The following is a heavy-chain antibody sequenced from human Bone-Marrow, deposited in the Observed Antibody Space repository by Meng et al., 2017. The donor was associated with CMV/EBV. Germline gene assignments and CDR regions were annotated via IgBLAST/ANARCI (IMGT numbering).Heavy chain of an antibody. CDR1: GFTFSSYA. Sequence: GGSLRLSCAASGFTFSSYAMHWVRQAPGKGLEWVAVISYDGSNKYYADSVKGRFTISRDNSKNTLYLQMNSLRAEDTAVYYCARDRSKYYDFWSGYYSGLGMDVWGQGTTVTGSS. V-gene: IGHV3-30*04. CDR2: ISYDGSNK. CDR3: ARDRSKYYDFWSGYYSGLGMDV. D-gene: IGHD3-3*01. J-gene: IGHJ6*01.